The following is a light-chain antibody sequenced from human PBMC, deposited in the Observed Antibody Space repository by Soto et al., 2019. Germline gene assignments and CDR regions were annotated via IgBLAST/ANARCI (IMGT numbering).Light chain of an antibody. CDR3: QQYGSSPLT. CDR1: QSVRSNF. CDR2: GAS. V-gene: IGKV3-20*01. Sequence: EIVLTQSPGTLSLSPGERATLSWRASQSVRSNFLAWYQQKHGQAPRLLIYGASNRATGIPDRFSGSGYGTDFNLTISRLETEDFAVYYCQQYGSSPLTFGQGTKVDIK. J-gene: IGKJ1*01.